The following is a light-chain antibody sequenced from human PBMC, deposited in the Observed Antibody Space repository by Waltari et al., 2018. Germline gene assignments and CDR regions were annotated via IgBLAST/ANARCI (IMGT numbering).Light chain of an antibody. J-gene: IGKJ5*01. Sequence: EVVLTQSPVTLSLSPGERATLSCRASQSVGKFLAWYQKKPGQAPRLLIYDASNRATGIPVTCSGSGSGTDFTLTIRSVQPEDFALYFCQQHSDLPPSVTFGQGTRLEI. CDR1: QSVGKF. CDR3: QQHSDLPPSVT. V-gene: IGKV3-11*01. CDR2: DAS.